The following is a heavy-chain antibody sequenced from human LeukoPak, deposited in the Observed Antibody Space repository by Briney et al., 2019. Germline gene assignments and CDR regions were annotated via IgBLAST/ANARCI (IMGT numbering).Heavy chain of an antibody. Sequence: ASVKVSCKASGYTFTSYAMHWVRQAPGQRLEWMGWINAGNGNTKYSQKFQGRVTITRDTSASTAYMELSSPRSEDTAVYYCARVRSVTGFFDYWGQGTLVTVSS. V-gene: IGHV1-3*01. CDR3: ARVRSVTGFFDY. CDR1: GYTFTSYA. J-gene: IGHJ4*02. CDR2: INAGNGNT. D-gene: IGHD1-20*01.